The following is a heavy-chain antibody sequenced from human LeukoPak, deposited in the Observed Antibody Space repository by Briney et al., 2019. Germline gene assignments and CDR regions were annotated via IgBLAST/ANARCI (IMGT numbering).Heavy chain of an antibody. Sequence: ASVKVSCKASGYTLTGYYMHWVRQAPGQGLEWMGWINPKSGDTNYAQKFQGRVTLTRDTSISTAYMDLSRLTSDDTAVYYCAREGWEPIRAAFDIWGQGTMVTVSS. J-gene: IGHJ3*02. CDR3: AREGWEPIRAAFDI. V-gene: IGHV1-2*02. CDR1: GYTLTGYY. CDR2: INPKSGDT. D-gene: IGHD1-26*01.